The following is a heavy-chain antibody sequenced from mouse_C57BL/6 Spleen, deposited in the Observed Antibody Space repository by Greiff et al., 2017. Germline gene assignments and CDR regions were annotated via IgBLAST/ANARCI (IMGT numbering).Heavy chain of an antibody. CDR3: ARGVPTLYYYAMDY. V-gene: IGHV1-4*01. Sequence: QVQLQQSGAELARPGASVKMSCKASGYTFTSYTMHWVKQRPGQGLEWIGYINPSSGYTKYNQKFKDKATLTADKSSSTAYMQLSSLTSEDSAVYYCARGVPTLYYYAMDYWGQGTSVTVSS. CDR1: GYTFTSYT. CDR2: INPSSGYT. D-gene: IGHD5-1*01. J-gene: IGHJ4*01.